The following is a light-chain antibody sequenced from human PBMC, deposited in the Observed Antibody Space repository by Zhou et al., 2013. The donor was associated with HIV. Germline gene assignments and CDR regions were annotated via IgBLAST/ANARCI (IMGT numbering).Light chain of an antibody. CDR2: TAS. CDR3: QQHGTSPKVT. Sequence: DIQMTQSPSSLSASVGDRVTITCRASQAISSRLAWYQQKPGKAPRLLIYTASNLESGVPSRFSGSGSGTDFTLTINSLQAEDFAVYYCQQHGTSPKVTFGGGTKVEIK. V-gene: IGKV1-12*01. J-gene: IGKJ4*01. CDR1: QAISSR.